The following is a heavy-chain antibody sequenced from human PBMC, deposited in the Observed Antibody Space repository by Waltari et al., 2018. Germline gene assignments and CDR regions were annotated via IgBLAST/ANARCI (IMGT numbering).Heavy chain of an antibody. V-gene: IGHV1-69*12. D-gene: IGHD3-22*01. J-gene: IGHJ1*01. Sequence: QVQLVQSGAEVKKPGSSVKVSCKASGGTFSSYAISWVRQAPGPGLEWMGGIIPIFGTANYAQKFQGRVTITADESTSTAYMELSSLRSEDTAVYYCARADLYYDSSGYLNEYFQHWGQGTLVTVSS. CDR3: ARADLYYDSSGYLNEYFQH. CDR2: IIPIFGTA. CDR1: GGTFSSYA.